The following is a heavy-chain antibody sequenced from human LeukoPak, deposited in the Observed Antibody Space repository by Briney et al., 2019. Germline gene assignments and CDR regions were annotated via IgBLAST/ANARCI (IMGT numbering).Heavy chain of an antibody. CDR2: IYYSGST. CDR1: GVSISSSSYY. V-gene: IGHV4-39*07. CDR3: ARDSFGEFLENRFDP. Sequence: SETLSLTCTVSGVSISSSSYYWGWLRRPPGKGLEWIGSIYYSGSTYYNPSLKSRVTISVDTSKNQFSLKLSSVTAAETAVYYCARDSFGEFLENRFDPWGQGTLVTVSS. D-gene: IGHD3-10*01. J-gene: IGHJ5*02.